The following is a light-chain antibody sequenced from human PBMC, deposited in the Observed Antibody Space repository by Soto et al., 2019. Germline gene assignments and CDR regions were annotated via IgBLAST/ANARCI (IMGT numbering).Light chain of an antibody. V-gene: IGKV1-39*01. CDR2: AAS. CDR3: QQTDSTPQT. CDR1: QSIRNY. J-gene: IGKJ1*01. Sequence: DIQMTQSPSSLSASVGDRVTISCRASQSIRNYVSWYQQKPGTAPKLLIRAASTLQSGVRSRFSGSGSATDFTLTISSLQIEDFATYFGQQTDSTPQTFGQGT.